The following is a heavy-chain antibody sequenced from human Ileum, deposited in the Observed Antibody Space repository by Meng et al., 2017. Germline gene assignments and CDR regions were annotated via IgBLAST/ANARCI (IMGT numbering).Heavy chain of an antibody. CDR3: AKAAAYNLDI. V-gene: IGHV4-4*02. CDR2: FFRSGST. D-gene: IGHD1-14*01. CDR1: RVSFRSAIW. J-gene: IGHJ4*02. Sequence: GPGLLTPSLALPLPCSVSRVSFRSAIWWGWFRQPPWKGLGCIGEFFRSGSTNYNPSLKSRVSISVDKPKTHLSLSLSSVTAADTAVYYCAKAAAYNLDIWGQGALVTVSS.